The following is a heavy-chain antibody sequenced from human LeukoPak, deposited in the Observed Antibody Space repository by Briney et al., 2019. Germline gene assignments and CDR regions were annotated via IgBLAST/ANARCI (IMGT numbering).Heavy chain of an antibody. V-gene: IGHV3-30*02. D-gene: IGHD3-22*01. CDR1: GFTFSSYG. Sequence: PGGSLRLSCAASGFTFSSYGMHWVRQAPGKGLEWVAFIRYDGSNKYYADSVKGRFTISRDNSKNTLYLQMNSLRAEDTAVYYCAKDRNYYDSSGYYYGDYWGQGTLVTVSS. CDR3: AKDRNYYDSSGYYYGDY. CDR2: IRYDGSNK. J-gene: IGHJ4*02.